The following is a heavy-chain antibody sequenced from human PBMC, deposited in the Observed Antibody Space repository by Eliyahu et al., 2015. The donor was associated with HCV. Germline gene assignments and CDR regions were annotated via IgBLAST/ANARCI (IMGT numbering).Heavy chain of an antibody. CDR1: GFTFSXNN. D-gene: IGHD5-24*01. CDR3: AREAEMATEGHFDY. Sequence: EXQLVESGGGLVKPGGSLRLSCVASGFTFSXNNMNWVRQAPGKGLEWVSSISSGSSYIYYSDSVKGRFTISRDNAKNSLYLQMNSLRAEDTAVYYCAREAEMATEGHFDYWGQGTLVTVSS. J-gene: IGHJ4*02. V-gene: IGHV3-21*01. CDR2: ISSGSSYI.